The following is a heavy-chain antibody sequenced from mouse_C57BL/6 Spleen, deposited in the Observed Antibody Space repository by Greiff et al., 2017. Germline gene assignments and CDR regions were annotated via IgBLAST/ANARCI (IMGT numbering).Heavy chain of an antibody. CDR3: ARGDYGNPFAY. Sequence: EVQLKESGPGLAKPSQTLSLTCSVTGYSITSDYWTWIRKFPGHKLEYMGYISYSGSTYYNPSLKSRISITRDTSKNQYYLQLNSVTTEDTATCDCARGDYGNPFAYWGQGTLVTVSA. D-gene: IGHD2-1*01. CDR2: ISYSGST. CDR1: GYSITSDY. V-gene: IGHV3-8*01. J-gene: IGHJ3*01.